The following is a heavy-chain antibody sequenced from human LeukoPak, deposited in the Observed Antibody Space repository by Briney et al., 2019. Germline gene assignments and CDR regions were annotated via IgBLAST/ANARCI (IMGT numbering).Heavy chain of an antibody. J-gene: IGHJ6*03. D-gene: IGHD2-2*01. CDR2: IYTSGST. Sequence: PSETLSLTCTVSGGSISSGSYYWSWIRQPAGKGLEWIGRIYTSGSTNYNPSLKSRVTISVDKSKNQFSLKLSSVTAADTAVYYCAREFEYQLLPPYYYYMDVWGKGTTVTVSS. V-gene: IGHV4-61*02. CDR3: AREFEYQLLPPYYYYMDV. CDR1: GGSISSGSYY.